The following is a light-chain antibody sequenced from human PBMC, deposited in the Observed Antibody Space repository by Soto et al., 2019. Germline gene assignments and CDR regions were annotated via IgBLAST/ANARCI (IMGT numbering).Light chain of an antibody. Sequence: QSVLTQPPSASGTPGQRISISCTGSSSNIGAGYDVYWYQHFPGTAPKLLIHGDTTRPSGVPDRFSGSKSGTSASLAITGLQAEDEADYYCLSYDSRLSGSVFGGGTKLTVL. J-gene: IGLJ2*01. V-gene: IGLV1-40*01. CDR2: GDT. CDR1: SSNIGAGYD. CDR3: LSYDSRLSGSV.